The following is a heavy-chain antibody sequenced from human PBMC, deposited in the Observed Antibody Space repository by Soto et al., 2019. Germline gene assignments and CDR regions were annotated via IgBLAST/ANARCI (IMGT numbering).Heavy chain of an antibody. D-gene: IGHD1-26*01. V-gene: IGHV3-48*02. J-gene: IGHJ3*02. CDR1: GFTFSSYA. CDR2: ISVGSGSI. Sequence: DLAESGGGLVQPGRSRRISCAASGFTFSSYAMNWVRQAPGKGLEWISYISVGSGSIFYADSVRGRFTISRDDAQNSVYLQMDTLRYEDTAMYYCVRDDKWAFDIWGQGTTVIVSS. CDR3: VRDDKWAFDI.